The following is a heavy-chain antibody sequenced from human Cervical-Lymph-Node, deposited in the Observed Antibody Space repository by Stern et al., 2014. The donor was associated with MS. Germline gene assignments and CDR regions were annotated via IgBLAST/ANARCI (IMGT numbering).Heavy chain of an antibody. CDR1: GYNFINYW. V-gene: IGHV5-51*03. Sequence: EVQLEESDAELKKPGESLKISCKTSGYNFINYWVAWVRQVSGKGLEWIGIIYPGDSDIRYSPSFQVHVAMSVDKSNTTAYLQWKSVKASDTAVYYCARWSVACDYWGQGALITVSS. CDR2: IYPGDSDI. CDR3: ARWSVACDY. D-gene: IGHD2-21*01. J-gene: IGHJ4*02.